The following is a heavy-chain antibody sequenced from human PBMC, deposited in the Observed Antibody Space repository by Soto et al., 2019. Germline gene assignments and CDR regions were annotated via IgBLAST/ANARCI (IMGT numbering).Heavy chain of an antibody. Sequence: PSETLSLTCTVYGGSMSSNAYYWGWIRQPPWKGLEWIGSMLYSGSTYYNPSLRSRVTISVDTSKNQFSLKLNSVTAADTAVYYCVRNHDYVWGTYRWALDYWGHGTLVTVSS. V-gene: IGHV4-39*01. D-gene: IGHD3-16*02. J-gene: IGHJ4*01. CDR3: VRNHDYVWGTYRWALDY. CDR2: MLYSGST. CDR1: GGSMSSNAYY.